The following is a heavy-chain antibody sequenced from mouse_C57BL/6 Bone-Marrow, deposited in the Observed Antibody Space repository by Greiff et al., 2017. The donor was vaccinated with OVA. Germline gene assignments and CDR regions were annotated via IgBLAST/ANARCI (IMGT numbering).Heavy chain of an antibody. Sequence: QVQLKESGAELVRPGTSVKMSCKASGYTFTNYWIGWAKQRPGHGLEWIGDIYPGGGYTNYNEKFKGKATLTADKSSSTAYMQFSSLTSEDSAIYYCARYGSSYYFDYWGQGTTLTVSS. CDR2: IYPGGGYT. V-gene: IGHV1-63*01. J-gene: IGHJ2*01. D-gene: IGHD1-1*01. CDR3: ARYGSSYYFDY. CDR1: GYTFTNYW.